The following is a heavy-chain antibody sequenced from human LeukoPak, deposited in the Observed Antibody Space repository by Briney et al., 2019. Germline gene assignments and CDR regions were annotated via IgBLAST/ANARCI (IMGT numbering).Heavy chain of an antibody. CDR1: GGSFSGNY. J-gene: IGHJ5*02. Sequence: PSETLSLTCAVYGGSFSGNYWSWIRQPPGKGLEWIGEINHSGSTNYNPSLKSRVTISVDTSKNQFSLKLSSVTAADTAVYYCARGRIGYCSSTSCRGWFDPWGQGTLVTVSS. CDR2: INHSGST. D-gene: IGHD2-2*01. V-gene: IGHV4-34*01. CDR3: ARGRIGYCSSTSCRGWFDP.